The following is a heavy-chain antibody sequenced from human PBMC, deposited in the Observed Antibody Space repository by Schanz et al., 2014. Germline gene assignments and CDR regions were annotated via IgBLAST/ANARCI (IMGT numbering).Heavy chain of an antibody. CDR2: ISYDGNNK. D-gene: IGHD5-18*01. V-gene: IGHV3-30*03. J-gene: IGHJ4*02. Sequence: VQLSGSGGGLVQPGGSLRLSCAASGFTFRSHGMHWVRQAPGKGLEWVALISYDGNNKFYTDSVKGRFTISRDNSRNTLYLEIDTLRPEDTAVYFCAREMDTAIGDYWGQGTLVTVSS. CDR1: GFTFRSHG. CDR3: AREMDTAIGDY.